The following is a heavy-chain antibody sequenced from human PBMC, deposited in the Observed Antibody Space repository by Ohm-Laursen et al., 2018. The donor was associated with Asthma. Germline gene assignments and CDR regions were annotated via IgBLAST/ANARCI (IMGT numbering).Heavy chain of an antibody. CDR2: IWFDGTTH. CDR3: ARGIPYYYDTSGSAGGAFDV. J-gene: IGHJ3*01. D-gene: IGHD3-22*01. Sequence: SLRLSCSASGFTFRSYAMHWVRQAPGKGPEWVAMIWFDGTTHYHSDSVKGRFTISRDNSKNELYLEMDSLSGADTAVYYCARGIPYYYDTSGSAGGAFDVWGQGAMVTVSS. CDR1: GFTFRSYA. V-gene: IGHV3-30*07.